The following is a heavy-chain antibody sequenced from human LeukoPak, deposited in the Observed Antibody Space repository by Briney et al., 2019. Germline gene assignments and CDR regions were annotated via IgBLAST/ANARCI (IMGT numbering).Heavy chain of an antibody. CDR3: AKAKYGSGWLEGEY. D-gene: IGHD6-19*01. V-gene: IGHV3-23*01. J-gene: IGHJ4*02. CDR1: GFTFSSYA. Sequence: GGSLRLSCAASGFTFSSYAMSWVRQAPGKGLEWVSAISGSGGSTYYADSVKGRFTISRDNSKNTLYLQMNSLRAEVTAVYYCAKAKYGSGWLEGEYWGKGTLVTVSS. CDR2: ISGSGGST.